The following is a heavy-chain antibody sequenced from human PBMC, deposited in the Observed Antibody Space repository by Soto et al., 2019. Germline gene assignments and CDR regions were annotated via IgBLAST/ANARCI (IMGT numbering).Heavy chain of an antibody. CDR2: IKQDGSEK. V-gene: IGHV3-7*01. D-gene: IGHD2-21*02. Sequence: EVQLVESGGGLVQPGGSLRLSCAASGFTFSSYWLSWFRQAPGKGLEWLANIKQDGSEKYYVDSVKGRFTISRDNAKNSLYLQMNSLRAEDTAVYYCARDLEEHKGDPDAFDIWGQGTMVTVSS. J-gene: IGHJ3*02. CDR3: ARDLEEHKGDPDAFDI. CDR1: GFTFSSYW.